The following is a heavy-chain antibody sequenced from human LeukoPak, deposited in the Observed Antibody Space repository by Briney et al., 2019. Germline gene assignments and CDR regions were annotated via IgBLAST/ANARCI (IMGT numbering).Heavy chain of an antibody. V-gene: IGHV1-2*04. Sequence: GASVKVSCKASGYTFTGYYMHWVRQAPGQGLEWMGWINPNSGGTNYAQKFQGWVTMTRDTSISTAYMELSRLRSDDTAVYYCARARTIVGATAIENYYYGMDVWGQGTTVTVSS. CDR2: INPNSGGT. J-gene: IGHJ6*02. CDR1: GYTFTGYY. D-gene: IGHD1-26*01. CDR3: ARARTIVGATAIENYYYGMDV.